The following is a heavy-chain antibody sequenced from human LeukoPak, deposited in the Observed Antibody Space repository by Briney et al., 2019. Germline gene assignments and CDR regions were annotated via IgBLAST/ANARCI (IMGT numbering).Heavy chain of an antibody. J-gene: IGHJ4*02. Sequence: PGGSLRLSCAAPGFTFSNYAMSWVRQAPGKGLEWVSAISGSGGSTYYADSVKGRFTISRDNSKNMLYLQMKSLRADDTAVYYCAKVATGYSSSWYFGSYFDYWGQGTLVTVSS. CDR2: ISGSGGST. CDR3: AKVATGYSSSWYFGSYFDY. V-gene: IGHV3-23*01. D-gene: IGHD6-13*01. CDR1: GFTFSNYA.